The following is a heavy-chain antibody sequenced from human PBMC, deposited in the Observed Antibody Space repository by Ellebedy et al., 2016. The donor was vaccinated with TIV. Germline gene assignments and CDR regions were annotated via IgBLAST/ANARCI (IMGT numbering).Heavy chain of an antibody. CDR3: ARDRQYIVVVPAAIQTGDYYYYMDV. Sequence: ASVKVSXXVSGYTLTELSMHWVRQAPGKGLEWMGGFDPEDGETIYAQKFQGRVTMTEDTSTDTAYMKLSSLRSEDTAVYYCARDRQYIVVVPAAIQTGDYYYYMDVWGKGTTVTVSS. J-gene: IGHJ6*03. CDR2: FDPEDGET. CDR1: GYTLTELS. D-gene: IGHD2-2*01. V-gene: IGHV1-24*01.